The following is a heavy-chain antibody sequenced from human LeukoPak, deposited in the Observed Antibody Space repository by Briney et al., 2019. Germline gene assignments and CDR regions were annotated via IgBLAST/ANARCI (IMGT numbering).Heavy chain of an antibody. D-gene: IGHD2-2*01. CDR1: GGTFSSYA. J-gene: IGHJ6*02. CDR3: ARSKGYCSSTGCYPYYYYYGMDV. Sequence: GASVKVSCKASGGTFSSYAISWVRQAPGQGLEWMGGIIPIFGTANYAQKFQGRVTITADESTSTAYMELSSLRSEDTAVYYCARSKGYCSSTGCYPYYYYYGMDVWGQGTTVTVSS. CDR2: IIPIFGTA. V-gene: IGHV1-69*13.